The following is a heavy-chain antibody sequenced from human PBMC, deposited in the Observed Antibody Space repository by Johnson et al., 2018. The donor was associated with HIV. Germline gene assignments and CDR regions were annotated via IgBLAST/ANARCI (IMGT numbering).Heavy chain of an antibody. Sequence: VQLVESGGGLVQPGWSLRLSCAASGFTFSSYAMSWVRQAPGKGLEWVSAISGSGGSTYYADSVKGRFTISRDNSKNTLYLQMNSLRAEDTAVYYCARDYSKGDAFDIWGQGTMVTVSS. V-gene: IGHV3-23*04. D-gene: IGHD1-26*01. CDR3: ARDYSKGDAFDI. CDR1: GFTFSSYA. J-gene: IGHJ3*02. CDR2: ISGSGGST.